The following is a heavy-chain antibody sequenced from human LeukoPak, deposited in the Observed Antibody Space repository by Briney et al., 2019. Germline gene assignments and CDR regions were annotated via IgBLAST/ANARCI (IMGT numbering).Heavy chain of an antibody. CDR3: ARVINGHIDY. D-gene: IGHD5-24*01. J-gene: IGHJ4*02. CDR2: ISGTRNFI. CDR1: GFTFSRYT. V-gene: IGHV3-21*06. Sequence: GGSLRLSCAASGFTFSRYTIHWVRQTTGRGLEWASSISGTRNFIFYAESLKGRFTISRDNANNSVYLQVDTLRAEDTAVYYCARVINGHIDYWGQGTLVTVSS.